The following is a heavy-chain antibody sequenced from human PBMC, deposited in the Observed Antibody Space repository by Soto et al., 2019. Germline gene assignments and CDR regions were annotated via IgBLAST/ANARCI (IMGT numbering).Heavy chain of an antibody. J-gene: IGHJ5*02. CDR1: GLTLRTSS. Sequence: EVQLVESGGMLLQPGGTLRLSCAASGLTLRTSSMNLVRQAPGKGLEWISYIRRHTSVTAYADSVKGRFTISRDSAKNSLYLQMDSLRVEDTAVYYWGKVADTGYYTVDRWGQGTLVTVSS. D-gene: IGHD3-9*01. CDR2: IRRHTSVT. CDR3: GKVADTGYYTVDR. V-gene: IGHV3-48*01.